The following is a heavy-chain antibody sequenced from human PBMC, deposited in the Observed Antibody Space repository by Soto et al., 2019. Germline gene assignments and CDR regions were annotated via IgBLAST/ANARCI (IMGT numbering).Heavy chain of an antibody. CDR3: ARTVHTTRGLMDV. Sequence: QSGPTLVNPTQTLTLTCTFTAFSLSTSGMCVNWIRQPPGKALEWLALIGWVDDKFYSTSLKTRLTISKDTSKHQVVLTMTNMDPVDTATYYCARTVHTTRGLMDVWGQGTTVTVSS. D-gene: IGHD2-2*01. CDR2: IGWVDDK. V-gene: IGHV2-70*01. CDR1: AFSLSTSGMC. J-gene: IGHJ6*02.